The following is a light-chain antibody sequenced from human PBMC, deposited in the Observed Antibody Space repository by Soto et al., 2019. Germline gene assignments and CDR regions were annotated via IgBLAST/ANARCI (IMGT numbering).Light chain of an antibody. CDR2: GAS. CDR1: QSVSSSY. Sequence: EIVLTQSPGTLSLSPGERATLSCRASQSVSSSYLAWYQQKPGQAPRLLIYGASSRATGIPDRFSGSGSGTDFTLTISRLEPEAFAVYYCQQYGSSPFGQGTKVEIK. CDR3: QQYGSSP. V-gene: IGKV3-20*01. J-gene: IGKJ1*01.